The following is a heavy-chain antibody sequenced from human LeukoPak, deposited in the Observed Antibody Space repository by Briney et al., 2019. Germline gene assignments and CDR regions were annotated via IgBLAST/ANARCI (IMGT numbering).Heavy chain of an antibody. CDR3: ARGRYSGIPGGFDY. Sequence: GGSLRLSCAASGFTFSSYGMSWVRHAPGKGLEWVSGINWNGGSTGYADSVKGRFTISRDNAKNSLYLQMNSLRAEDTALYYCARGRYSGIPGGFDYWGQGTLVTVSS. CDR2: INWNGGST. V-gene: IGHV3-20*04. CDR1: GFTFSSYG. D-gene: IGHD1-26*01. J-gene: IGHJ4*02.